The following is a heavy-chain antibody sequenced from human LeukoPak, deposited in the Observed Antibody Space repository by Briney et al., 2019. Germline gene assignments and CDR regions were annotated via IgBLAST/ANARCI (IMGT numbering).Heavy chain of an antibody. CDR3: ARAAYGDYRYYYFYLDV. Sequence: PSETLSPTCTVSGGSLNSYYCSWIRQPAGEGLEWIGRIYTSGSSNYNPSLKSRVSMSVDTSKNQFSLRLTSVTAADTAVYYCARAAYGDYRYYYFYLDVWGKGTTVTVSS. CDR1: GGSLNSYY. J-gene: IGHJ6*03. CDR2: IYTSGSS. D-gene: IGHD4-17*01. V-gene: IGHV4-4*07.